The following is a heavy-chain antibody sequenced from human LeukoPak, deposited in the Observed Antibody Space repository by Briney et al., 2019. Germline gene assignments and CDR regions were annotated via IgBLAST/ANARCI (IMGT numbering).Heavy chain of an antibody. D-gene: IGHD4-17*01. J-gene: IGHJ3*02. CDR1: GGSISSGSYY. CDR2: IYTSGST. V-gene: IGHV4-61*02. Sequence: ASGTLSLTCTVSGGSISSGSYYWSWIRQAAGKGLEWIGRIYTSGSTNYNPSLKSRVTISVDTSKNQFSLKLSSVTAADTAVYYCARDPAPATVTARGAFDIWGQGTMVTVSS. CDR3: ARDPAPATVTARGAFDI.